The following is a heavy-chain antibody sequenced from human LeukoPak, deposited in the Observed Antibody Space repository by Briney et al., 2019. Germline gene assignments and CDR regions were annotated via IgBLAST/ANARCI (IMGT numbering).Heavy chain of an antibody. CDR1: GFTFSSYA. V-gene: IGHV3-23*01. J-gene: IGHJ5*02. CDR2: ISGSGGST. CDR3: AKGRLEYPGSWFDP. D-gene: IGHD2/OR15-2a*01. Sequence: GGSLRLSCAASGFTFSSYAMNWVRQAPGKGLEWVSGISGSGGSTYYADYLKGRFTISRDNSKNTLYLQMNSLRAEDTAVYYCAKGRLEYPGSWFDPWGQGTLVTVSS.